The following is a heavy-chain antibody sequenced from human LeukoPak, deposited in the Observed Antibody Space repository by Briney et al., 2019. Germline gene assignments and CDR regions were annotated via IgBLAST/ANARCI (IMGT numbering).Heavy chain of an antibody. V-gene: IGHV3-21*01. CDR1: GFTFSSYS. D-gene: IGHD6-19*01. J-gene: IGHJ4*02. Sequence: GGSLRLSCAASGFTFSSYSRNWVRQAPGKGLEWVSSISSSSSYIYYADSVKGRFTISRDNAKNSLYLQMNSLRAEDTAVYYCARDRLGYSSGWYVFDYWGQGTLVTVSS. CDR3: ARDRLGYSSGWYVFDY. CDR2: ISSSSSYI.